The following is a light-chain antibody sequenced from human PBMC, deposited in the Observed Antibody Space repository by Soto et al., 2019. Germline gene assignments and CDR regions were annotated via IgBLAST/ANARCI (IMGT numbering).Light chain of an antibody. J-gene: IGKJ1*01. CDR3: QQYETFPGT. CDR2: DAS. V-gene: IGKV1-5*01. CDR1: QSVSGW. Sequence: DIQMTQSPSTLSASVGDTVTVTGRASQSVSGWLAWYQQKPGEAPKLLIYDASALPRGVPSRFSGSGSGTKFTLTIARLQTDDFATYDCQQYETFPGTFGPGTKVDNK.